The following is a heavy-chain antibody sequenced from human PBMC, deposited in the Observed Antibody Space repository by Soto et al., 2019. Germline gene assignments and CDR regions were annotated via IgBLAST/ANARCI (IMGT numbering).Heavy chain of an antibody. V-gene: IGHV3-15*07. CDR2: IKSKTDGGTT. J-gene: IGHJ5*02. D-gene: IGHD3-10*01. Sequence: GSLRLSCAASGFTFSNAWMNWVRQAPGKGLEWVGRIKSKTDGGTTDYAAPVKGRFTISRDDSKNTLYLQMNSLKTEDTAVYYCADYYQSGSMTLEPWGPGTLVTVSS. CDR3: ADYYQSGSMTLEP. CDR1: GFTFSNAW.